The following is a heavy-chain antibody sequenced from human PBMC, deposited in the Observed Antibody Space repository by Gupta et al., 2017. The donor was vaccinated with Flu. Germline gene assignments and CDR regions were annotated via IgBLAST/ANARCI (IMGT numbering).Heavy chain of an antibody. D-gene: IGHD3-10*01. V-gene: IGHV3-30*18. CDR3: ANDWRWNYNNYGMNV. Sequence: APGKGLDWVAVISHDGGNYYHTDSVKGRFTISRDNSKNTLYLQMSSMITEDTAVYYCANDWRWNYNNYGMNVWGQGTTVTVSS. CDR2: ISHDGGNY. J-gene: IGHJ6*02.